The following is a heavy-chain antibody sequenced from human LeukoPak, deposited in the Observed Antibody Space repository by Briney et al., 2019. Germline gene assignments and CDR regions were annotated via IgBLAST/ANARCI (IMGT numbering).Heavy chain of an antibody. CDR1: GFTFSSYS. CDR3: AKVPAGIWEWFGEPSYYFDY. D-gene: IGHD3-10*01. Sequence: GGSLRLSCAASGFTFSSYSMNWVRQAPGKGLEWGSSISSSSSYIYYADSVKGRFTISRDNAKNSLYLQMNSLRAEDTAVYYCAKVPAGIWEWFGEPSYYFDYWGQGTLVTVSS. V-gene: IGHV3-21*04. CDR2: ISSSSSYI. J-gene: IGHJ4*02.